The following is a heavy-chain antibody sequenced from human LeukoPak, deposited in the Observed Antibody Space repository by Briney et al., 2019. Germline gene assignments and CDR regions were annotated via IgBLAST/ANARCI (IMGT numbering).Heavy chain of an antibody. CDR3: AKDFHYYGSGSYFWFDY. J-gene: IGHJ4*02. D-gene: IGHD3-10*01. V-gene: IGHV3-23*01. CDR1: GFTVSSNY. Sequence: GGSLRLSCAASGFTVSSNYMSWVRQAPGKGLEWVSAISGSGGSTYYADSVKGRFTISRDNSKNTLYLQMNSLRAEDTAVYYCAKDFHYYGSGSYFWFDYWGQGTLVTASS. CDR2: ISGSGGST.